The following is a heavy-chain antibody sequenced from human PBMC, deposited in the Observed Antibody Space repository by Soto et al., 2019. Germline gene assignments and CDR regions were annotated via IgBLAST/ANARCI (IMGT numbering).Heavy chain of an antibody. CDR3: ARDMSGSYQISGDY. CDR2: INAGNGNT. J-gene: IGHJ4*02. V-gene: IGHV1-3*01. CDR1: GYTFTSYA. D-gene: IGHD1-26*01. Sequence: EASVKVSCKASGYTFTSYAMHWVRQAPGQRLEWMGWINAGNGNTKYSQKFQGRVTITRDTSASTAYMELSSLRSEDTAVYYCARDMSGSYQISGDYWGQGTLVTVSS.